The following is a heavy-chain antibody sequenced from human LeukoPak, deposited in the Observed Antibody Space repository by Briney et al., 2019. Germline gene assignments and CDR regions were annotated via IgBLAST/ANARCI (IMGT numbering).Heavy chain of an antibody. D-gene: IGHD3-22*01. CDR2: IYYSGST. CDR3: ARAGDSSGYFGWFDP. V-gene: IGHV4-59*01. J-gene: IGHJ5*02. Sequence: SETLSLTCTVSGGSISSYYWSWIRQPPGKGLEWIGYIYYSGSTNYNPSLKSRVTISVDTSKNQFSLKLSSVIAADTAVYYCARAGDSSGYFGWFDPWGQGTLVTVSS. CDR1: GGSISSYY.